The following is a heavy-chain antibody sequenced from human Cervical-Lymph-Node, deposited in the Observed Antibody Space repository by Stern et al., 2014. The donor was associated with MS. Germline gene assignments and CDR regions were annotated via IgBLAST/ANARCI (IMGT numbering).Heavy chain of an antibody. V-gene: IGHV1-69*09. CDR1: GGTFSNYA. CDR2: IIPILGIP. J-gene: IGHJ4*02. Sequence: VQLGQSGAEVKKPGSSVKVSCKTSGGTFSNYAISWVRQAPGQGLEWMGRIIPILGIPYYAQKFQGRVTITADKSTSTASMELSSLRSEDTALYYCAKDHLDVAVVAATTYFDLWGQGTLVTVS. CDR3: AKDHLDVAVVAATTYFDL. D-gene: IGHD2-15*01.